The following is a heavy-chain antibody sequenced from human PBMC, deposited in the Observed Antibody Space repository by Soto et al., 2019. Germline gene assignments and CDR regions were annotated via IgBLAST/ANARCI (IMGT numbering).Heavy chain of an antibody. D-gene: IGHD2-2*01. V-gene: IGHV4-59*01. Sequence: NPSETLSLTCTVSGGSISSYYWSWIRQPPGKGLEWIGYIYYSGSTNYNPSLKSRVTISVDTSKNQFSLKLSSVTAADTAVYYCARGDLYCSSTGCYLGAFDIWGQGTMVTVSS. CDR2: IYYSGST. J-gene: IGHJ3*02. CDR3: ARGDLYCSSTGCYLGAFDI. CDR1: GGSISSYY.